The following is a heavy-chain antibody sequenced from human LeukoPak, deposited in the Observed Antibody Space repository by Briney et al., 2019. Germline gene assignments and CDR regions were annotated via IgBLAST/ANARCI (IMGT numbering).Heavy chain of an antibody. CDR1: GFTFSSYS. CDR2: ISSSSSTI. V-gene: IGHV3-48*01. CDR3: VLTVDTAMVVFDY. D-gene: IGHD5-18*01. Sequence: PGRSLRLSCAASGFTFSSYSMNWVRQAPGKGLEWVSYISSSSSTIYYADSVKGRFTISRDNAKNSLYLQMNSLRAEDTAVYYCVLTVDTAMVVFDYWGQGTLVTVSS. J-gene: IGHJ4*02.